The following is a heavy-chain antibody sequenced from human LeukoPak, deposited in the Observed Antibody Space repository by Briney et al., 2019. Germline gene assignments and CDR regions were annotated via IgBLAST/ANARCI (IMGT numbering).Heavy chain of an antibody. V-gene: IGHV3-33*06. D-gene: IGHD1-14*01. Sequence: QSGGSLRLSCAASGFTFSNYGMLWVRQAPGKGLEWVAVIWYDGSIKFYADPAKGRFTISRDNYKHTLYLQMNSLRAEDTALYYCAKDGNWNHGFDPWGQGTLVTVSS. CDR3: AKDGNWNHGFDP. CDR2: IWYDGSIK. J-gene: IGHJ5*02. CDR1: GFTFSNYG.